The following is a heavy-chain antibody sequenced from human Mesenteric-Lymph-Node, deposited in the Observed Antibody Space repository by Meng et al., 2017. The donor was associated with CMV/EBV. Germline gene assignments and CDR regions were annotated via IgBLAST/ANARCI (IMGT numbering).Heavy chain of an antibody. V-gene: IGHV1-2*02. D-gene: IGHD3-3*01. J-gene: IGHJ4*02. CDR2: INPNSGGT. CDR1: GYTFTGYY. CDR3: AREGNYDFWSGTPRRRFGLDY. Sequence: GESLKISCKASGYTFTGYYMHWVRQAPGQGLEWMGWINPNSGGTNYAQKFQGRVTMTRDTSISTAYMELSRLRSDDTAVYYGAREGNYDFWSGTPRRRFGLDYWGQGTLVTVSS.